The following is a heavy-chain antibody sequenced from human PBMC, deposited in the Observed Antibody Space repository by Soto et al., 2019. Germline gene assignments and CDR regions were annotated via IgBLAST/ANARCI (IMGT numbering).Heavy chain of an antibody. CDR1: GFTFSSYS. V-gene: IGHV3-21*01. CDR2: ISTAGSYI. Sequence: GGSLRLSCAASGFTFSSYSMSWVRQAPGKGLEWVSSISTAGSYIHYADSVKGRFTISRDNAKNSLSLQMDSLRAEDAAVYYCASRSCTDGICSFDFWGQGTLVTVYS. J-gene: IGHJ4*02. D-gene: IGHD2-8*01. CDR3: ASRSCTDGICSFDF.